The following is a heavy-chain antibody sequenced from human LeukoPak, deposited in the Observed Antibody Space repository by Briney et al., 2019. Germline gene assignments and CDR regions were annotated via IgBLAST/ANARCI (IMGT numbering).Heavy chain of an antibody. Sequence: GGSLRLSCAASGFTFSSYVMHWVRQAPGKGLEWVAVISYDGSNKYYADSVKGRFTISRDNSKNTLYLQMNSLRAEDTAVYYCAREYCSGGSCYSGTKALDYWGQGTLVTVSS. J-gene: IGHJ4*02. V-gene: IGHV3-30-3*01. D-gene: IGHD2-15*01. CDR2: ISYDGSNK. CDR3: AREYCSGGSCYSGTKALDY. CDR1: GFTFSSYV.